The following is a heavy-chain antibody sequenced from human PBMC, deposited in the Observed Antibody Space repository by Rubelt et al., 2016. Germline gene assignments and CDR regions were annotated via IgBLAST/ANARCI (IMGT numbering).Heavy chain of an antibody. D-gene: IGHD2-2*01. J-gene: IGHJ4*02. CDR1: GYTFTAYY. V-gene: IGHV1-8*02. CDR3: ARVPSFTSRGDS. CDR2: MNPSTGNT. Sequence: QVQLVLSGAEVRKPGASVKVSCQASGYTFTAYYIHWVRQATGQGLEWMGWMNPSTGNTGYAQKFQGRVSMTRNSSQSTAYRELSSLGPEATAVYYFARVPSFTSRGDSWGQGTLVTGSS.